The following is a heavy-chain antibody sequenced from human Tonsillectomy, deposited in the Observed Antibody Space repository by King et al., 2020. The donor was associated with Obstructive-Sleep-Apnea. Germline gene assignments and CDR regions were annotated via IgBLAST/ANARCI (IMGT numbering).Heavy chain of an antibody. V-gene: IGHV3-9*01. CDR1: GFTFDDYA. CDR2: ISWNSGSI. Sequence: QLVQSGGGLVQPGRSLRLSCAASGFTFDDYAMHWVRQAPGKGLEWVSGISWNSGSIGYADSVKGRFTISRDNAKNSLFLQMNSLRAGDTALYYCASQPNHCSSTSCYDYWGQGTLVTVSS. CDR3: ASQPNHCSSTSCYDY. J-gene: IGHJ4*02. D-gene: IGHD2-2*01.